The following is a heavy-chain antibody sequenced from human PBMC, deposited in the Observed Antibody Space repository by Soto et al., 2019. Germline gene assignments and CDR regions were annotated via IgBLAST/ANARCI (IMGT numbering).Heavy chain of an antibody. CDR3: AHSPWGAAPDY. CDR1: GFSLSARGVG. D-gene: IGHD3-16*01. V-gene: IGHV2-5*01. Sequence: QITLKESGPTLGKPTQTLTLTCTFSGFSLSARGVGVGWIRQPPGKALEWLALIYWNDDKGYSPSLQSRLTITKDASKNQVVFSMTNVDPADTATYYCAHSPWGAAPDYWGQGTLVTVSS. CDR2: IYWNDDK. J-gene: IGHJ4*02.